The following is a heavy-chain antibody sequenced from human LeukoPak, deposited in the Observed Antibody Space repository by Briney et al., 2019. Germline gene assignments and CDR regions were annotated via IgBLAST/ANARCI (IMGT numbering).Heavy chain of an antibody. V-gene: IGHV3-33*06. Sequence: GTSLRLSCVGPGSTFGFYGMHWVRQAPGKGLEWVANVWSDSSNKYYADSVKGRFTTSRENSKNTVYLQMNSLSVEDTAVYYCAKSFRNPQNYYYYYDVWGKGTAVTVAS. CDR3: AKSFRNPQNYYYYYDV. J-gene: IGHJ6*03. CDR1: GSTFGFYG. CDR2: VWSDSSNK.